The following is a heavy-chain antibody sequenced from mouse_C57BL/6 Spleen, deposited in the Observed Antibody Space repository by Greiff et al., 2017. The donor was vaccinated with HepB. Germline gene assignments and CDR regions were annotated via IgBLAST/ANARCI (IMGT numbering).Heavy chain of an antibody. D-gene: IGHD1-1*01. CDR1: GYSFTGYY. Sequence: EVQLQQSGPELVKPGASVKISCKASGYSFTGYYMNWVKQSPEKSLEWIGEINPSTGGTTYNQKFKAKATLTVDKSSSTAYMQLKSLTSEDSAVYYCARRGDITTVKDWYFDVWGTGTTVTVSS. V-gene: IGHV1-42*01. CDR2: INPSTGGT. CDR3: ARRGDITTVKDWYFDV. J-gene: IGHJ1*03.